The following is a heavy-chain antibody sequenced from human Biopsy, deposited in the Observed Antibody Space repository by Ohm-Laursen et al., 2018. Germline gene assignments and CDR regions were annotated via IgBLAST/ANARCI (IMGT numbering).Heavy chain of an antibody. CDR2: IVPVLGHL. Sequence: VASVKVSCKVSGGPSSNYAFSWVRQAPGQGLEWVGRIVPVLGHLNYAQRFQGRVSITADKSTSYVFMELSRLTSGDTAVYYGAADADGYYTEFDYLGPGTLVTVSS. CDR1: GGPSSNYA. D-gene: IGHD3-3*01. V-gene: IGHV1-69*04. J-gene: IGHJ4*02. CDR3: AADADGYYTEFDY.